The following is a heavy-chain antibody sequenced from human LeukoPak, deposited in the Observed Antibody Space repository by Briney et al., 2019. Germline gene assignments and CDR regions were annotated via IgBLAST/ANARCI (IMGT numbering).Heavy chain of an antibody. D-gene: IGHD3-16*02. CDR3: ARGSRMITFGGVIGLFDY. V-gene: IGHV4-34*01. J-gene: IGHJ4*02. CDR1: GGSFSGYY. CDR2: INHSGST. Sequence: PSETLSLTCAVYGGSFSGYYWSWIRQPPGKGLEWIGEINHSGSTNYNPSLKSRVTISVDTSKNQFSLKLSSVTAADTAVYYCARGSRMITFGGVIGLFDYWGQGTLVTVSS.